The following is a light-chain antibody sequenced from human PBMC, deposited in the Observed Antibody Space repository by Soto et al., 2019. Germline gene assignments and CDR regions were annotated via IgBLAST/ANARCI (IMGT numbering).Light chain of an antibody. V-gene: IGKV1-39*01. J-gene: IGKJ4*01. CDR1: ETITDF. Sequence: DIQMTQSPPSLSASVGDRVTITFQASETITDFLNWYQLKPGKAPKLLIYSASNLQPGVPSRFSGSGYGTDLSFTLSGLQHEDSATYYCQQNFSPFVTFGAGSKVEV. CDR3: QQNFSPFVT. CDR2: SAS.